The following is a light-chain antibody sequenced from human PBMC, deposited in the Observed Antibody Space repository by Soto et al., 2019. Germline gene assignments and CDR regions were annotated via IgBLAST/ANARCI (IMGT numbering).Light chain of an antibody. V-gene: IGKV1-5*03. CDR3: QQYNSYPWT. CDR1: QSISTW. J-gene: IGKJ1*01. CDR2: KAS. Sequence: DIQMTRSPSSLSASVGDRVTITCRASQSISTWLAWYQQKPGKAPKLLIYKASSLDSGVPSRFSGSGSGTEFTLTISSLQPDDFATYYCQQYNSYPWTFGQGTKVDI.